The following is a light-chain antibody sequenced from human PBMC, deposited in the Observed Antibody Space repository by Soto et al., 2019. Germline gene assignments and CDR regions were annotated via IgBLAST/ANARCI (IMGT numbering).Light chain of an antibody. V-gene: IGKV1-5*03. Sequence: DIQITQSQSTLSASVGESVAITFRASQQTSGWLAWYQQKPGKADKLLIYKASFLDSGVPSRFSGSGSETEFTLTISSLQPDDSATYYCLQFNRLYTFGQVTKVEIK. CDR3: LQFNRLYT. CDR2: KAS. J-gene: IGKJ2*01. CDR1: QQTSGW.